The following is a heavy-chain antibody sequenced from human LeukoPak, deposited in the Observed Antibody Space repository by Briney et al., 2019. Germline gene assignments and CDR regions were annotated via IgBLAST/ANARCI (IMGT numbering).Heavy chain of an antibody. Sequence: ASVKVSCKASGYTFTSYDINWVRQATGQGLEWMGWMNPNSGNTGYAQKFQSRVTITRNTSISTAYMELSSLRSEDTAVYYCARAGGYDFWRFDPWGQGTLVTVSS. V-gene: IGHV1-8*03. J-gene: IGHJ5*02. CDR2: MNPNSGNT. D-gene: IGHD3-3*01. CDR1: GYTFTSYD. CDR3: ARAGGYDFWRFDP.